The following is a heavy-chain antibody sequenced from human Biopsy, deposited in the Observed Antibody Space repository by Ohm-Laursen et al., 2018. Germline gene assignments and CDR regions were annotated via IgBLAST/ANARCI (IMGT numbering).Heavy chain of an antibody. D-gene: IGHD6-19*01. CDR2: IYSGGST. CDR1: GFTVSSNY. CDR3: ARGGIAVAGTNFDY. J-gene: IGHJ4*02. Sequence: SLRLSCPASGFTVSSNYMSWVRQAPGKGLEWVSVIYSGGSTYYADSVKGRFTISRDNSKNTLYLQMNSLRAGDTAVYYCARGGIAVAGTNFDYWGQGTLVTVSS. V-gene: IGHV3-66*01.